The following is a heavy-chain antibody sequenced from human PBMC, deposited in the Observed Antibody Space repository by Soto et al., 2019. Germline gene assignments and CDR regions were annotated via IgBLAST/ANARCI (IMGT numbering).Heavy chain of an antibody. Sequence: ASVKVSCKASGYTFTRYAMHWVRQAPGQRLELIGWINAGNGNTKYSQKFQGRVTIIRDTSASTSYMELSSLRSEDTAVYYCARGGGVGFGDYTTGGMDVWGQGTTVTVSS. V-gene: IGHV1-3*01. CDR3: ARGGGVGFGDYTTGGMDV. CDR1: GYTFTRYA. CDR2: INAGNGNT. J-gene: IGHJ6*02. D-gene: IGHD2-8*02.